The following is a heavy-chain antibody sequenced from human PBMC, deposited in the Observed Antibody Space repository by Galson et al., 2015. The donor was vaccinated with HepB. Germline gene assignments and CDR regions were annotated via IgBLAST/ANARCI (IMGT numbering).Heavy chain of an antibody. V-gene: IGHV4-59*12. CDR2: IYYSGST. CDR1: GGSISSYY. D-gene: IGHD3-22*01. Sequence: ETLSLTCTVSGGSISSYYWSWIRQPPGKGLEWIGYIYYSGSTNYNPSLKSRVTISVDTSKNQFSLKLSSVTAADTAVYYCARRGITMIVATKGPFDYWGQGTLVTVSS. CDR3: ARRGITMIVATKGPFDY. J-gene: IGHJ4*02.